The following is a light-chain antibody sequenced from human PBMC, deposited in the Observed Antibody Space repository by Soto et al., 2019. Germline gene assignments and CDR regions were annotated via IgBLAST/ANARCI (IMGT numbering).Light chain of an antibody. CDR3: QQRSNWFT. CDR2: DAS. Sequence: EIVLTQSPATLSLSPGERATLSCRPIQSFSNYLAWYQQKPAQAPRLLIYDASNRATGIPARFSGSGSGTDFTLTISSLEPEDFAVYYCQQRSNWFTFGQGTRLEIK. CDR1: QSFSNY. J-gene: IGKJ5*01. V-gene: IGKV3-11*01.